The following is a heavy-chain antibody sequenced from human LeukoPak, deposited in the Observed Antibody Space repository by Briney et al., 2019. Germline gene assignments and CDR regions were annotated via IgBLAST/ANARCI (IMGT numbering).Heavy chain of an antibody. CDR2: IYYSGST. D-gene: IGHD2-2*01. V-gene: IGHV4-59*08. Sequence: EPSETLSLTCNVSDGSISSYYWSWIRQSPEKGLEWIGYIYYSGSTNYNPSLKSRVTISVDTSKNHFFLILSSVTAADTALYYCARHSSSSFDPFDIWGQGTMVTVSS. CDR3: ARHSSSSFDPFDI. J-gene: IGHJ3*02. CDR1: DGSISSYY.